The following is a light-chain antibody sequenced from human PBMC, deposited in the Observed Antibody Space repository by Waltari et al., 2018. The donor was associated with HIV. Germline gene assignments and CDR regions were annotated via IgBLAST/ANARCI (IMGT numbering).Light chain of an antibody. Sequence: DIQMTQSPSSLSASVGDRVTLTCRASQNINSYLNWYQQRPGKAPELLIYATSSLQSGVPSRFSGSGSGTDFTLTISSLQPEDFATYYCQQSYNTPWTFGPGTKVDVK. V-gene: IGKV1-39*01. CDR3: QQSYNTPWT. CDR2: ATS. CDR1: QNINSY. J-gene: IGKJ3*01.